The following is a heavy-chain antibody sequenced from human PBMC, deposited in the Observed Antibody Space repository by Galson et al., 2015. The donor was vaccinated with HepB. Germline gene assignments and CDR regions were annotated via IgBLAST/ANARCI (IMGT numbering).Heavy chain of an antibody. J-gene: IGHJ3*02. Sequence: SLRLSCAASGFTFSTYAMNWVRQAPGKGLESISYIRAGSSIISYADSVKGRFTISRDDARSSLYLEMNSLRDEDTAVYYCARDHDWAIGIWGQGTLVTVSP. CDR3: ARDHDWAIGI. CDR1: GFTFSTYA. V-gene: IGHV3-48*02. CDR2: IRAGSSII. D-gene: IGHD2-21*01.